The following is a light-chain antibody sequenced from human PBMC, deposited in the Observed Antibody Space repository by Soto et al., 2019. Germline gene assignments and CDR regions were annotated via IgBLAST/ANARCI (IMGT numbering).Light chain of an antibody. Sequence: QSALTQPASVSGSPGQSITISCTGTSSDVGTYNFVSWYQQRPGKAPKLMIFDVSNRPSGVSNRFSGSKSGNTASLTISGLQAEDEGDYYCNSYTTSTTQVFGTGTQLTVL. CDR2: DVS. CDR3: NSYTTSTTQV. V-gene: IGLV2-14*01. CDR1: SSDVGTYNF. J-gene: IGLJ1*01.